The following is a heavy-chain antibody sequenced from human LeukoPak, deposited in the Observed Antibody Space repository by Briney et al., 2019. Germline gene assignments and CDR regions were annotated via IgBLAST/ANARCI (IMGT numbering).Heavy chain of an antibody. D-gene: IGHD2-2*01. CDR3: ARALSYCSSTSCSLYYYYYYMDA. CDR1: GFTFSSHN. Sequence: GGSLRLSCAASGFTFSSHNMNWVRQAPGKGLEWVSYISSSSTTIYQADSVKGRFTISRDNAKNSLYLQMNNLRAEDTAVYYCARALSYCSSTSCSLYYYYYYMDAWGKGTAVTVSS. J-gene: IGHJ6*03. V-gene: IGHV3-48*01. CDR2: ISSSSTTI.